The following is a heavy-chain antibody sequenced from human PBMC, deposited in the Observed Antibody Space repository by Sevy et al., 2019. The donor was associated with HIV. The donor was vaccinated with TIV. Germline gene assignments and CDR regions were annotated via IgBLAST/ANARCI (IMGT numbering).Heavy chain of an antibody. CDR1: GYSFTSHW. D-gene: IGHD3-22*01. V-gene: IGHV5-51*01. J-gene: IGHJ4*02. Sequence: GESLKISCKGSGYSFTSHWIGWVRHMPGKGLEWMGIIFPDDSETRYSPSFQGQVTFSGDKSINTAYLQWGSLKASDTAMYYCATSRSGYFDSSGYYIYWGQGTLVTVSS. CDR3: ATSRSGYFDSSGYYIY. CDR2: IFPDDSET.